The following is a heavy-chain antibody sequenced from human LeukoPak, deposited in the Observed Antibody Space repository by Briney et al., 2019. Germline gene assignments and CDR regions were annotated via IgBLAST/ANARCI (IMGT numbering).Heavy chain of an antibody. Sequence: SETLSLTCAVSGDSISSTNWWGWVRQPPGKGLEWIGEIHHSGSTNYNVSLKSRVTISVDKSKNQFSLKLSSVTAADTAVYYCARASVRWELIFDYWGQGTLVIVSS. CDR2: IHHSGST. J-gene: IGHJ4*02. D-gene: IGHD1-26*01. CDR3: ARASVRWELIFDY. V-gene: IGHV4-4*02. CDR1: GDSISSTNW.